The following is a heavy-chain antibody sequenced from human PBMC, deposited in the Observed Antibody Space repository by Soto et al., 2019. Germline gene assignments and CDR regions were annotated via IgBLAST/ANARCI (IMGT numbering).Heavy chain of an antibody. CDR2: ISAYNGNT. V-gene: IGHV1-18*01. CDR3: ARDIVVVPAAMDENDY. J-gene: IGHJ4*02. Sequence: GASVKVSCKASGYTFTSYGISWVRQAPGQGLEWMGWISAYNGNTNYAQKLQGRVTMTTDTSTSTAYMELRSLRSDDTAVYYCARDIVVVPAAMDENDYWGQGTLVTVSS. CDR1: GYTFTSYG. D-gene: IGHD2-2*01.